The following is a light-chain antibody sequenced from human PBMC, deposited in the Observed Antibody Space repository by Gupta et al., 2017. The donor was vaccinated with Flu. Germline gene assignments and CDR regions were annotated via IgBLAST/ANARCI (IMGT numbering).Light chain of an antibody. Sequence: ATPTCASSTGVGTSTHDPYWYQQKPGQAPTTLIYDKNNRHAWSPARFSGSFREGKAALTLAGAQAEDEAEYYCLLARYSNWAGVFGTGTKVTVL. CDR3: LLARYSNWAGV. J-gene: IGLJ1*01. V-gene: IGLV7-46*01. CDR2: DKN. CDR1: TGVGTSTHD.